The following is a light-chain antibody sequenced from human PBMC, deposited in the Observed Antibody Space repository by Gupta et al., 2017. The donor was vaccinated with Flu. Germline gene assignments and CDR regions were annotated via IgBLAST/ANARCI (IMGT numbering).Light chain of an antibody. Sequence: SYELTQPPSVSVSPGQTASIACFGDELGDKYAAWYQQRPGQSPVLVIFQDTKRPSGIPERFSGSNSGNTATLTISGTLPMDEADYYCQAWDSGTAVFGEGTKLTVL. CDR3: QAWDSGTAV. V-gene: IGLV3-1*01. CDR2: QDT. CDR1: ELGDKY. J-gene: IGLJ3*02.